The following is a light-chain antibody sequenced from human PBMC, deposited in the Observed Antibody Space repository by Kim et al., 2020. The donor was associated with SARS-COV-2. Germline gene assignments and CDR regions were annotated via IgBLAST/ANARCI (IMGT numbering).Light chain of an antibody. V-gene: IGLV3-1*01. CDR3: QAWDSSTALV. CDR2: QDR. J-gene: IGLJ2*01. Sequence: VSPGQTASITCSGDKLGDKYACWYQQKPGQSPVLVIYQDRKRPSGIPERFSGSNSGNTATLTISGTQAMDEADYYCQAWDSSTALVFGGGTQLTVL. CDR1: KLGDKY.